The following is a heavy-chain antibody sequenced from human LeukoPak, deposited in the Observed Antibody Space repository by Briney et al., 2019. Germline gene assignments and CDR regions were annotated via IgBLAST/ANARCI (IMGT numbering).Heavy chain of an antibody. CDR2: INHSGST. CDR1: GGSISNYF. V-gene: IGHV4-34*01. J-gene: IGHJ4*02. D-gene: IGHD6-19*01. CDR3: ARAPTGRSGWYARDVDY. Sequence: KPSETLSLTCTVSGGSISNYFWSWIRQPPGKGLEWIGEINHSGSTNYNPSLKSRVTISVDTSKNQLSLKLSSVTAADTAVYYCARAPTGRSGWYARDVDYWGQGTLVTVSS.